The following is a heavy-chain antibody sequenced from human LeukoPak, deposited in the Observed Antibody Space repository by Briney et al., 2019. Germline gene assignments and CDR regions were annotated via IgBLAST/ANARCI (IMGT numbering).Heavy chain of an antibody. CDR2: ISAYNGNT. D-gene: IGHD4-11*01. Sequence: ASVKVSCKASGYTFTSYGISWVRQAPGQGLEWMGWISAYNGNTNYAQKFQGRVTITTDESTSTAYMELSSLRSEDTAVYYCAREYDYSWGQGTLVTVSS. CDR1: GYTFTSYG. V-gene: IGHV1-18*01. J-gene: IGHJ4*02. CDR3: AREYDYS.